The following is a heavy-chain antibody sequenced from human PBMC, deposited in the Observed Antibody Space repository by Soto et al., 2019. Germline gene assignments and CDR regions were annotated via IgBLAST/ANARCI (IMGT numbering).Heavy chain of an antibody. Sequence: QVQLVPSGAAVKKPGASVKVSCKASGYTFTGYYMHWVRQAPGQGLEWMGWINTNSGGTNYAQKFQGWVTMTRDTSISTAYMELSRLRSDATAVYYCARVESARPVTWFGPWGQGTLVTVSS. V-gene: IGHV1-2*04. D-gene: IGHD6-6*01. CDR3: ARVESARPVTWFGP. J-gene: IGHJ5*02. CDR2: INTNSGGT. CDR1: GYTFTGYY.